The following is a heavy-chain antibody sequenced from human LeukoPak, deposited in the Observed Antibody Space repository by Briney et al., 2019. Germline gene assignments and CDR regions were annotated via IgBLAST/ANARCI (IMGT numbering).Heavy chain of an antibody. Sequence: GGSLTLSCAGSGLIFSNVWTRSARQAPGEGLEWGARIKTKAEGGTIDYAAPVKGRFIISRDDSEKRLDLQMSSLKSEDTGVYYCTTDLDYWGQGSVVSVSS. V-gene: IGHV3-15*01. CDR1: GLIFSNVW. J-gene: IGHJ4*02. CDR2: IKTKAEGGTI. CDR3: TTDLDY.